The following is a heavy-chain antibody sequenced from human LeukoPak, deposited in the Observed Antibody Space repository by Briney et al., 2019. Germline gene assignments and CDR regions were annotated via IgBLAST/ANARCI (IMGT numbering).Heavy chain of an antibody. CDR2: IRSKANSYAT. J-gene: IGHJ5*02. CDR3: TRPPKGGFDP. Sequence: GGSLKLSCAASGFTYSGSAMHWVRQASEKGLEWVGRIRSKANSYATAYAASVKGRFTISRDDSKNTAYLQMNSLKTEDTAVYYCTRPPKGGFDPWGQGTLVTVSS. V-gene: IGHV3-73*01. CDR1: GFTYSGSA.